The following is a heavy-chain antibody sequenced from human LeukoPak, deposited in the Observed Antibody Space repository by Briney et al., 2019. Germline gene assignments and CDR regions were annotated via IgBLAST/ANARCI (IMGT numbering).Heavy chain of an antibody. Sequence: GASVKVSCKASGYTFTSYGISWVRQAPGQGLEWMGWISAYNGNTNYAQKFQGRVTITRNTSISTAYMELSSLRSEDTAVYYCARGRMATTGLRYMPFDPWGQGTLVTVSS. CDR1: GYTFTSYG. CDR3: ARGRMATTGLRYMPFDP. CDR2: ISAYNGNT. V-gene: IGHV1-18*01. D-gene: IGHD4-17*01. J-gene: IGHJ5*02.